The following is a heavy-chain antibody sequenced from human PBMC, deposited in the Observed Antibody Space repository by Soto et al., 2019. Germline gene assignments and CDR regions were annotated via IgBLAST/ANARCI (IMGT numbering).Heavy chain of an antibody. V-gene: IGHV1-24*01. CDR1: GYTLTELS. CDR2: FDPEDGET. J-gene: IGHJ4*02. D-gene: IGHD3-9*01. CDR3: ASKRAVRYFDWLSTGYYFDY. Sequence: GASVKVSCKVSGYTLTELSMHWVRQAPGKGLEWMGGFDPEDGETIYAQKFQGRVTITADESTSTAYMELSSLRSEDTAVYYCASKRAVRYFDWLSTGYYFDYWGQGTLVTVSS.